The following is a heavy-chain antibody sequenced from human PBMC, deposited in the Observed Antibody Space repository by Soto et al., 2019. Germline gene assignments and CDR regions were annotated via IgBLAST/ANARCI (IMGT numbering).Heavy chain of an antibody. Sequence: EASVKVSCKASGGTFSSYAISWVRQAPGQGLEWMGGIIPIFGTANYAQKFQGRVTITADKSTSTAYMELSSLRSEDTAVYYCARGFQYYGMDVWGQGTTVTVSS. CDR2: IIPIFGTA. CDR1: GGTFSSYA. J-gene: IGHJ6*02. V-gene: IGHV1-69*06. D-gene: IGHD3-10*01. CDR3: ARGFQYYGMDV.